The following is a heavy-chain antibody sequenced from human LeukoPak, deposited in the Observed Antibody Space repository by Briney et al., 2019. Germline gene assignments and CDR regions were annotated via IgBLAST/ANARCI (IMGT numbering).Heavy chain of an antibody. J-gene: IGHJ1*01. CDR3: ASPTIAAAGEYFQH. D-gene: IGHD6-13*01. CDR1: GGSITSGYYY. V-gene: IGHV4-61*02. Sequence: SETLSLTCSVSGGSITSGYYYWSWIRQSPEKGLEWIGRMYRTGTTNYNPSLKSRVTMSRDTSKNQFSLNLSSVTAADTAVYYCASPTIAAAGEYFQHWGQGTLVTVSS. CDR2: MYRTGTT.